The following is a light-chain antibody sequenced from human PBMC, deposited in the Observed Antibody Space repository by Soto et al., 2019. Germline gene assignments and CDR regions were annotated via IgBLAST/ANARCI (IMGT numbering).Light chain of an antibody. J-gene: IGKJ4*01. CDR2: SAS. V-gene: IGKV1-39*01. CDR3: QQSSSTPLT. CDR1: ETISHY. Sequence: IHMTQSPSALSASIGERATISCRASETISHYLNWYQQKPGQAPKLLIYSASKLQSGVPARFSGSGSGTDFTLTITSLQSEDFETYYYQQSSSTPLTFGGGTKVDNK.